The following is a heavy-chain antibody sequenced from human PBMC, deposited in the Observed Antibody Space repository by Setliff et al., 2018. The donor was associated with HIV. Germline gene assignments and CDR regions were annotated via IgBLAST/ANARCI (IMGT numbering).Heavy chain of an antibody. Sequence: SETLSLTCAVSGYSISSGYYWGWIRQPPGKGLEWIGSIYHSGSTYYNPSLKSRVTISVDTSKNQFSLKLSSVTAADTAVYYCARASRGDGAFDIWGQGTMVTVSS. CDR3: ARASRGDGAFDI. D-gene: IGHD3-16*01. CDR1: GYSISSGYY. CDR2: IYHSGST. V-gene: IGHV4-38-2*01. J-gene: IGHJ3*02.